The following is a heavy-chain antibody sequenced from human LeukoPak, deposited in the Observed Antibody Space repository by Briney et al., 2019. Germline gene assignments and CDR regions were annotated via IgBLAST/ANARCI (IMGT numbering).Heavy chain of an antibody. Sequence: GGSLRLSCAASGFTFSGSAMHWVRQASGKGLEWVGRIRSKANSYATAYAASVKGGFTISRDDSKNTAYLQMNSLKTEDTAVYYCTRAIRHDAFDIWGQGTMVTVSS. CDR3: TRAIRHDAFDI. V-gene: IGHV3-73*01. D-gene: IGHD2-2*02. CDR1: GFTFSGSA. J-gene: IGHJ3*02. CDR2: IRSKANSYAT.